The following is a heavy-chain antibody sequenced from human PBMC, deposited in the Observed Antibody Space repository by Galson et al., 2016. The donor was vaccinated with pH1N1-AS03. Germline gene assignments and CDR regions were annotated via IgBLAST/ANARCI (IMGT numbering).Heavy chain of an antibody. CDR2: IKSKTDGGTT. Sequence: CAASGFPFRYAWMSWVRQAPGKGLEWVGRIKSKTDGGTTDFAAPVEGRFTISRDDSKNMLYLQMNSLKTEDSAMYYCTKEGYGDYFDYWGQGTLVTVSS. V-gene: IGHV3-15*01. CDR3: TKEGYGDYFDY. CDR1: GFPFRYAW. J-gene: IGHJ4*02. D-gene: IGHD4-17*01.